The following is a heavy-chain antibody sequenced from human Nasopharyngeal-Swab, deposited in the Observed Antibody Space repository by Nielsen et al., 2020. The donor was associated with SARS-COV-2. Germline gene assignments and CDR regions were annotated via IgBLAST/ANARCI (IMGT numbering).Heavy chain of an antibody. V-gene: IGHV1-18*01. Sequence: ASVKVSCKASGYTFTSYGISWVRQAPGQGLEWMGWISAYNGNTNYAQKLQGRVTMTTDTSTSTAYMELRSPRSDDTAVYYCARDPPPYGDYRGALGGAFDIWSQGTMVTVSS. CDR2: ISAYNGNT. D-gene: IGHD4-17*01. CDR1: GYTFTSYG. J-gene: IGHJ3*02. CDR3: ARDPPPYGDYRGALGGAFDI.